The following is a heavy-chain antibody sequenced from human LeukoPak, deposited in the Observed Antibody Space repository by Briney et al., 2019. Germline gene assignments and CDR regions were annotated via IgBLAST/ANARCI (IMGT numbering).Heavy chain of an antibody. CDR2: ISYDGSNK. CDR1: GFTFSSYA. Sequence: GGSLRLSCAASGFTFSSYAMHWVRQAPGKGLEWVAVISYDGSNKYYADSVKGRFTISRDNSKNTLYLQMNSLRAEDTAVYYCARGGYYGSGSHGTLYYYYYMDVWGKGTTVTVSS. V-gene: IGHV3-30*04. D-gene: IGHD3-10*01. J-gene: IGHJ6*03. CDR3: ARGGYYGSGSHGTLYYYYYMDV.